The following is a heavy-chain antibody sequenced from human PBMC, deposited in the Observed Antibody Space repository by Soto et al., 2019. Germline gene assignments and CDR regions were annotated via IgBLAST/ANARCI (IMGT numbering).Heavy chain of an antibody. CDR3: GKVLVGATGHTDSDS. CDR2: IDYNGVT. Sequence: QVQLQESGPGLVKPSETLSLTCTVSGGSIYRSGYYWGWIRQPPGRGLEWIGNIDYNGVTYSNPSIKSRVTISRDTSKNQLSLKLTSVTAADTALYYCGKVLVGATGHTDSDSWGPGTLVAVSS. CDR1: GGSIYRSGYY. D-gene: IGHD2-15*01. J-gene: IGHJ4*02. V-gene: IGHV4-39*01.